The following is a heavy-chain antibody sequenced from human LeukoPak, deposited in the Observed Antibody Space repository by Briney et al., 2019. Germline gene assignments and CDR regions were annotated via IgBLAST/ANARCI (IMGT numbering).Heavy chain of an antibody. Sequence: ASVRVSCKASGYTFSDYYLHWVRQAPGQGLEWMGWINPDSGGTNYAQKFQGRVTMTRDTSISTAYMELSRLRSDDTAVYYCARRRLDVWGQGTTVTVSS. CDR3: ARRRLDV. V-gene: IGHV1-2*02. J-gene: IGHJ6*02. CDR2: INPDSGGT. D-gene: IGHD3-16*01. CDR1: GYTFSDYY.